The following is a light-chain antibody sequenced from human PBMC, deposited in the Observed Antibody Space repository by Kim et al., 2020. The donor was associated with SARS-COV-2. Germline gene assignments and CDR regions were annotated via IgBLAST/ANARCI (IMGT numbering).Light chain of an antibody. V-gene: IGLV1-44*01. CDR2: KDN. J-gene: IGLJ3*02. Sequence: QRVTVSCSGSKSNIGSSPLTWFQQVPGAAPRLFIYKDNQRPSGVPDRVSASKSGTSASLAIGGLQSDDEGHYYCAAWDYTLNGWVFGGGTQLTVL. CDR1: KSNIGSSP. CDR3: AAWDYTLNGWV.